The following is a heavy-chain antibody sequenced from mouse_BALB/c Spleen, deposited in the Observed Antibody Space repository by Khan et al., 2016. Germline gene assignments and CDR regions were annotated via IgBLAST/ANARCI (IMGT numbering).Heavy chain of an antibody. V-gene: IGHV3-2*02. J-gene: IGHJ2*01. CDR3: ARTARIKY. D-gene: IGHD1-2*01. CDR1: GYSITSGYG. CDR2: ISYSGST. Sequence: EVELGESGPGLVKPSQSLSLTCTVTGYSITSGYGWNWIRQFPGNKLEWMGYISYSGSTNYNPSLKSRIHITRDTSKNQCFLQLNSVTTEDTATYDCARTARIKYWGQGTTLTVSS.